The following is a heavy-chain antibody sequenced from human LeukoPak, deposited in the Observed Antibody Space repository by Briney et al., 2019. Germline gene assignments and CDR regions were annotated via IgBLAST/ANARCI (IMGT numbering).Heavy chain of an antibody. CDR1: GFTFNSYA. Sequence: GGSLRLSCAASGFTFNSYAMSWVRQAPGKGLEWVSAISGSGGTTNYADSVKGRFTISRDNSKNTLYLQMNSLRAEVTAVYYCAKHPRHCGGDCYSDFDYWGQGTLVTVSS. D-gene: IGHD2-21*02. CDR2: ISGSGGTT. CDR3: AKHPRHCGGDCYSDFDY. V-gene: IGHV3-23*01. J-gene: IGHJ4*02.